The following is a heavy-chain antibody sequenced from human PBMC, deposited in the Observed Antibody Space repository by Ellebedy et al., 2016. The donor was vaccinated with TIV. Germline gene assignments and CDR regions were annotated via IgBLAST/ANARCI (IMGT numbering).Heavy chain of an antibody. CDR3: ARHREWLVFDY. J-gene: IGHJ4*02. V-gene: IGHV3-30*03. Sequence: GESLKISCSTSGFIFRSHVMPGVRQSPGRGLEWVAVISDGGSNQHYTDPVKGRFTISRDNSKNTLYLQMNSLRVEDTAMYYCARHREWLVFDYWGQGNLVTVSS. CDR2: ISDGGSNQ. D-gene: IGHD6-19*01. CDR1: GFIFRSHV.